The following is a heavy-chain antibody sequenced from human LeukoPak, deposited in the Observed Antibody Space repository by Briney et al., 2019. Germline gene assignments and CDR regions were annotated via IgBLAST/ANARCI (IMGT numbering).Heavy chain of an antibody. J-gene: IGHJ4*02. Sequence: SETLSLTCAVYGGSFSGYYWNWIRQPPGKGLEWIGEINHSGSTNYNPSLKSRVTISVDTSKNQFSLKLSSVTAADTAVYYCARVAPEAYYYDSSGPIDYWGQGTLVTVSS. D-gene: IGHD3-22*01. CDR1: GGSFSGYY. CDR3: ARVAPEAYYYDSSGPIDY. V-gene: IGHV4-34*01. CDR2: INHSGST.